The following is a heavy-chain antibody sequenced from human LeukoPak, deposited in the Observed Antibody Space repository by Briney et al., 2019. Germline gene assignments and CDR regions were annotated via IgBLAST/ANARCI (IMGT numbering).Heavy chain of an antibody. V-gene: IGHV3-23*01. D-gene: IGHD6-19*01. Sequence: GGSLRLSCAASGFTFSSYAMRWVRQAPGKGLEWVSSISGSGCSKCYATIVKGRSTIPRDNTKSTLYVQMNSLRAEDTAVYYCAKGRLSNGWYDAFDIWGQGTMVTVSS. J-gene: IGHJ3*02. CDR2: ISGSGCSK. CDR1: GFTFSSYA. CDR3: AKGRLSNGWYDAFDI.